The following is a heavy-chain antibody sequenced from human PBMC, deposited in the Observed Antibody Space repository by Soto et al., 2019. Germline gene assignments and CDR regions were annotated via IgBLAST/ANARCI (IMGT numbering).Heavy chain of an antibody. CDR1: GFTFSSFA. CDR3: AKAVGPLWSGY. J-gene: IGHJ4*02. Sequence: EVQLLESGGGLVQPGGSLRLSCAASGFTFSSFAMSWVRQAPGRGLEWVSTISESGGSRYYADSVKGRFTISRDNSKNTLYLQMNSLRAEDTAVYYCAKAVGPLWSGYWGQGTPVTVSS. D-gene: IGHD3-3*01. CDR2: ISESGGSR. V-gene: IGHV3-23*01.